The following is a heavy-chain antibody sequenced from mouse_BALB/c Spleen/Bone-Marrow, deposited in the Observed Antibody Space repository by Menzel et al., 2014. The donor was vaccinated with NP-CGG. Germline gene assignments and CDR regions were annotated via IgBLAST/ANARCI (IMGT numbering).Heavy chain of an antibody. CDR2: IRSGGTDT. V-gene: IGHV5-9*02. J-gene: IGHJ2*01. CDR1: GFAFSSYD. CDR3: ARRRGYGYAFDY. D-gene: IGHD2-2*01. Sequence: EVKVVESGGGLVKPGGSLKLSCAASGFAFSSYDMSWVRQAPEKRLEWVATIRSGGTDTYYSDSVKGRITISRDNARNTLYLQMSSLRSEDTALYYCARRRGYGYAFDYWGQGTTLTVSS.